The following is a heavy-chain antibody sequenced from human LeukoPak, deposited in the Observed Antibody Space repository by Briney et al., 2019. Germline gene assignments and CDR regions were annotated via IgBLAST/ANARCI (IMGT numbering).Heavy chain of an antibody. CDR1: GFTFSSYS. CDR3: AREPYCSSTSCNYFDY. V-gene: IGHV3-21*01. J-gene: IGHJ4*02. CDR2: ISSSSSYI. Sequence: GSLRLSCAASGFTFSSYSMNWVRQAPGKGLEWVSSISSSSSYIYYADSVKGRFTISRDNAKNSLYLQMNSLRAEDTAVYYCAREPYCSSTSCNYFDYWGQGTLVTVSS. D-gene: IGHD2-2*01.